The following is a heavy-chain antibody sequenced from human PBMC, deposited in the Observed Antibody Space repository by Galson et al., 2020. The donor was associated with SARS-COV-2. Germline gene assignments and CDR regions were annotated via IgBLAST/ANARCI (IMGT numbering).Heavy chain of an antibody. V-gene: IGHV4-39*06. CDR3: ARDYGDGYMGYFDY. J-gene: IGHJ4*02. CDR1: GGSISSSSYY. D-gene: IGHD5-12*01. Sequence: ASETLSLTCTVSGGSISSSSYYWGWIRQPPGKGLEWIGSIYYSGSTYYNPSLKSRVTISVDTSKNQFPLKLSSVTAADTAVYYCARDYGDGYMGYFDYWGQGTLVTVSS. CDR2: IYYSGST.